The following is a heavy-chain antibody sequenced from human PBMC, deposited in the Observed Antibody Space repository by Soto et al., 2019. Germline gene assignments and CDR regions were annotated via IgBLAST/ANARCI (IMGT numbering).Heavy chain of an antibody. CDR3: THKGGGDRILDY. CDR2: IYWDDAK. J-gene: IGHJ4*02. CDR1: GFSLSTSGVG. Sequence: QITLKESGPTLVKPTQTLTLTCTFSGFSLSTSGVGVGWIRQPPGKALEWLALIYWDDAKEYSPSLKSRLTITKDTPKNQLGLTMTNMDPVDTATYYCTHKGGGDRILDYWGQGTLVTVSS. D-gene: IGHD3-16*01. V-gene: IGHV2-5*02.